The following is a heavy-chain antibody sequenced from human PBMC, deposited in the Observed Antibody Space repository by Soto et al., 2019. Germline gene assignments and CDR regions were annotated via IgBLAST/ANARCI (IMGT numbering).Heavy chain of an antibody. D-gene: IGHD3-22*01. J-gene: IGHJ1*01. Sequence: QGLEWMGGIIPIFGTANYAQKFQGRVTITADESTSTAYMELSSLRSEDTAVYYCARDPTYYYDSSGYPRYFQHWGQGTLVTVSS. V-gene: IGHV1-69*01. CDR3: ARDPTYYYDSSGYPRYFQH. CDR2: IIPIFGTA.